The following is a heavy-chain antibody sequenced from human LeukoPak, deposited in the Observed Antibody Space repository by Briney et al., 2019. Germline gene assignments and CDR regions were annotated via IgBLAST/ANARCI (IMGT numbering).Heavy chain of an antibody. CDR2: IYHSGST. CDR3: ARGNYVGYCSGGSCYNGGFFDY. CDR1: GYSISSGYY. Sequence: SETLSLTCTVSGYSISSGYYWGWIRQPPGKGLEWIGSIYHSGSTYYNPSLKSRVAISVDTSKNQFSLKLSSVTAADTAVYYCARGNYVGYCSGGSCYNGGFFDYWGQGTLVTVSS. D-gene: IGHD2-15*01. J-gene: IGHJ4*02. V-gene: IGHV4-38-2*02.